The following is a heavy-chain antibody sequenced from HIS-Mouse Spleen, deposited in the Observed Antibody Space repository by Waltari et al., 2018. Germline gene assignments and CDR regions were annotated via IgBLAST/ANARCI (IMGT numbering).Heavy chain of an antibody. Sequence: QVHLVESGGGVVHPGRSLRPACAASGLTLSGHAVHWVRQAPGKGLECVPLISYDGSNKYYADSAKGRFTISRDNSKNTLYLQMNSLRAEDTAVYYCARDRGGLFDYWGQGTLVTVSS. CDR3: ARDRGGLFDY. V-gene: IGHV3-30*04. CDR1: GLTLSGHA. D-gene: IGHD3-10*01. J-gene: IGHJ4*02. CDR2: ISYDGSNK.